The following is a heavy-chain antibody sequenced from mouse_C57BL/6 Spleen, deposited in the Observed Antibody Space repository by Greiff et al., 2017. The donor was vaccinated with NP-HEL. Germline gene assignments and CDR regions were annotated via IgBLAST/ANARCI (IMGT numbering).Heavy chain of an antibody. D-gene: IGHD2-5*01. CDR1: GFNIKNTY. Sequence: EVQLQESVAELVRPGASVKLSCTASGFNIKNTYMHWVKQRPEQGLEWIGRIDPANGNTKYAPKFQGKATITADTSSNTAYLQLSSLTSEDTAIYYCASAYYSNPAWFAYWGPGTLVTVSA. J-gene: IGHJ3*01. CDR3: ASAYYSNPAWFAY. CDR2: IDPANGNT. V-gene: IGHV14-3*01.